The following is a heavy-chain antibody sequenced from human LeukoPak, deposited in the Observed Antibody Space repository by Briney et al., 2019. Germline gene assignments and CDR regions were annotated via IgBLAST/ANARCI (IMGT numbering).Heavy chain of an antibody. V-gene: IGHV3-53*04. CDR3: ARDGGGYYDSSGYDY. D-gene: IGHD3-22*01. CDR2: IYSGGST. J-gene: IGHJ4*02. Sequence: SGGSLTLSCAASGFTVSSNYMSWVRQAPGKGLEWVSVIYSGGSTYYADSVKGRFTISRHNSKNTLYLQMNSLRAEDTAVYYCARDGGGYYDSSGYDYWGQGTLVTVSS. CDR1: GFTVSSNY.